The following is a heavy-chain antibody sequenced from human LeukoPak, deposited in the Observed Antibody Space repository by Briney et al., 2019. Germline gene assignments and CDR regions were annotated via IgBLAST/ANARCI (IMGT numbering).Heavy chain of an antibody. CDR3: ARGSLGLTYYYDSSGYRLDY. D-gene: IGHD3-22*01. J-gene: IGHJ4*02. V-gene: IGHV4-38-2*02. CDR1: GYSISSGYY. Sequence: SETLSLTCTVSGYSISSGYYWGWIRQPPGKGLEWIGSIYHSGSTNYNPSLKSRVTISVDTSKNQFSLKLSSVTAADTAVYYCARGSLGLTYYYDSSGYRLDYWGQGTLVTVSS. CDR2: IYHSGST.